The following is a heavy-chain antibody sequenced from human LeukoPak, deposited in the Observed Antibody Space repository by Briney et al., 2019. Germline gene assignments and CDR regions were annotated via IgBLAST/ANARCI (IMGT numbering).Heavy chain of an antibody. CDR2: INPNRGGT. Sequence: ASVKVSCKASGYSFNDYYIHWARQAPGQGLEWMGWINPNRGGTSYAQKFQGRVTMTRDTSITTAYMELSNLRSDDTAMYYCARDTCDGVTCYNWFDPWGQGTLVTVSS. J-gene: IGHJ5*02. CDR1: GYSFNDYY. V-gene: IGHV1-2*02. CDR3: ARDTCDGVTCYNWFDP. D-gene: IGHD4-17*01.